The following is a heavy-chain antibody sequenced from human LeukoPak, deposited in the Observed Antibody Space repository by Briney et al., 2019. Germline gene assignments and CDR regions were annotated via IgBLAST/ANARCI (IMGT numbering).Heavy chain of an antibody. J-gene: IGHJ4*02. Sequence: SETLSLTCTVSGYSISSGYYWGWIRQPPGKGLEWIGSIYHSGSTYYNPSLKSRVTISVDTSKNQFSLKLSSVTAADTAVYYCARRRYCSGGSCYDLHYFDYWGQGTLVTVSS. CDR2: IYHSGST. V-gene: IGHV4-38-2*02. CDR1: GYSISSGYY. CDR3: ARRRYCSGGSCYDLHYFDY. D-gene: IGHD2-15*01.